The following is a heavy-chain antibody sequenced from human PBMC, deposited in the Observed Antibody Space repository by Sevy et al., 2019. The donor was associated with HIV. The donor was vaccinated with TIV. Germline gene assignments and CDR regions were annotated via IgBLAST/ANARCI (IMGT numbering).Heavy chain of an antibody. J-gene: IGHJ5*02. D-gene: IGHD2-15*01. CDR2: INPSSGGT. CDR3: ARKGHLVVVVAEDWFDP. Sequence: ASVKVSCKASGYTFTGYYMHWVRQAPGQGLEWMGRINPSSGGTNYAQKFQGRVTMTRDTSISTAYMELSRLRSDDTAVYYCARKGHLVVVVAEDWFDPWGQGTLVTVSS. CDR1: GYTFTGYY. V-gene: IGHV1-2*06.